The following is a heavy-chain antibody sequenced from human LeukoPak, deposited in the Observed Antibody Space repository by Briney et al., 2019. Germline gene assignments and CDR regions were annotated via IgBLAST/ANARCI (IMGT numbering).Heavy chain of an antibody. V-gene: IGHV3-20*04. J-gene: IGHJ5*02. CDR1: GFTFDDYG. CDR3: ASCPVGRITIFGVVRWFDP. Sequence: PGGSLRLSCAASGFTFDDYGVSWVRQAPGKGLEWVSGINWNGGSTGYADSVKGRFTISRDNAKNSLYLQMNSLRAEDTALYYCASCPVGRITIFGVVRWFDPWGQGTLVTVSS. CDR2: INWNGGST. D-gene: IGHD3-3*01.